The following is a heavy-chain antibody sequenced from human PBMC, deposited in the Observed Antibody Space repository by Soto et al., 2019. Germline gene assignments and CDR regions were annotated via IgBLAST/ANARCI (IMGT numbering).Heavy chain of an antibody. CDR2: IRGRAYGRTT. CDR1: GFTFGGYA. CDR3: ATDLVPADLSEFDY. D-gene: IGHD2-8*01. J-gene: IGHJ4*02. Sequence: PGGSLRLSCTCSGFTFGGYAMGWVRQAPGKGLGWVGSIRGRAYGRTTEYAASVRGRFTISRDDSNNNAHLQMNSLRTEDTAAYYCATDLVPADLSEFDYWRQGNQLSVSS. V-gene: IGHV3-49*04.